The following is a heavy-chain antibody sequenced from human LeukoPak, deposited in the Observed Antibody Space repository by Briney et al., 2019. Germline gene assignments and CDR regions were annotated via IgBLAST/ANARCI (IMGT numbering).Heavy chain of an antibody. CDR3: ARGCIAARLTYNWFDP. J-gene: IGHJ5*02. CDR1: GGSFSGYY. D-gene: IGHD6-6*01. Sequence: PSETLSLTCAVYGGSFSGYYWSWIRQPPGKGLEWIGEINHSGSTNYNPSLKSRVTISVDTSKNQFSLKLSSVTAADTAVYCCARGCIAARLTYNWFDPWGQGTLVTVSS. V-gene: IGHV4-34*01. CDR2: INHSGST.